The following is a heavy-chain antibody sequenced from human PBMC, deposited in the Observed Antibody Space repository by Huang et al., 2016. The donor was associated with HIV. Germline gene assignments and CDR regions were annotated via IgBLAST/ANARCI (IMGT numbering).Heavy chain of an antibody. CDR2: ISAYNGNT. D-gene: IGHD1-26*01. Sequence: QVQLVQSGTEVRGPGASVRVSCKASGYVFTKFGINWVRQAPGQGREWMGRISAYNGNTNYAQNIQGRATLAVDTAATTAYMELRNLKSDDTAVYYCARDEWDPLQNWFDPWGQGTLVSVSS. V-gene: IGHV1-18*01. CDR1: GYVFTKFG. CDR3: ARDEWDPLQNWFDP. J-gene: IGHJ5*02.